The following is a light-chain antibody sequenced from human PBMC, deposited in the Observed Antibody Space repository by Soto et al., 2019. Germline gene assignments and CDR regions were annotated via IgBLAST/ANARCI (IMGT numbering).Light chain of an antibody. CDR3: QQLYGYPLT. J-gene: IGKJ4*01. CDR1: QDISRA. V-gene: IGKV1-9*01. Sequence: IQLTQSPSSLSATVGDRVTITCRASQDISRALAWYQQKPGKAPNLLISPASNLQSGVPSRFSGSGSGTDFTLTINGLQPEDFATYWCQQLYGYPLTFGGGSKVEIK. CDR2: PAS.